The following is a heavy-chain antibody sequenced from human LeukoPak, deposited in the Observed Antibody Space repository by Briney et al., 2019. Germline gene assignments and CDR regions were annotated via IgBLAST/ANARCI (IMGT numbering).Heavy chain of an antibody. Sequence: GESLPLSCAASGFPLHRFLLTWVPPAPGKGLEGGADLKDDGCDEYYVYSVKGRFTVYSDNAKNSLYLQMNSLRDEDTAVYYCARDRGYFVFDYWGQGTLVSVFS. CDR3: ARDRGYFVFDY. D-gene: IGHD3-10*01. CDR2: LKDDGCDE. V-gene: IGHV3-7*01. CDR1: GFPLHRFL. J-gene: IGHJ4*02.